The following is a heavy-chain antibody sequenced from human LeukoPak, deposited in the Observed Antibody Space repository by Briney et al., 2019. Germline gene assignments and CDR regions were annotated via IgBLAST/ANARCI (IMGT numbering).Heavy chain of an antibody. CDR1: GYSISSGYY. J-gene: IGHJ5*02. Sequence: KPSETLSLTCTVSGYSISSGYYWGWIRQPPGKGLEWMGSIYHSGSTYYNPSLKGRVTISVDTSKNQFSLKLSSVTAADTAVYYCARVIAAAGTDWFDPWGQGTLVTVSS. CDR3: ARVIAAAGTDWFDP. V-gene: IGHV4-38-2*02. D-gene: IGHD6-13*01. CDR2: IYHSGST.